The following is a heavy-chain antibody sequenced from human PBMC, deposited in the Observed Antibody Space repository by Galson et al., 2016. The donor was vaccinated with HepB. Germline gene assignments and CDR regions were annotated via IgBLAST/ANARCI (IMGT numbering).Heavy chain of an antibody. Sequence: SETLSLTCTVSGGSISPYFWSWIRQPPGKGLEWIAYIYFSGATSYNPSLKSRVTISPDTSKGQFSLKVTSVTAADSAVYYCTRSYGGYAFDIWGQGTMVTVSS. CDR3: TRSYGGYAFDI. J-gene: IGHJ3*02. D-gene: IGHD4-23*01. V-gene: IGHV4-59*01. CDR1: GGSISPYF. CDR2: IYFSGAT.